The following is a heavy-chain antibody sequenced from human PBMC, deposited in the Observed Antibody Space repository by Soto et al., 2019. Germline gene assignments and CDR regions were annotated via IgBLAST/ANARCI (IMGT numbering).Heavy chain of an antibody. Sequence: GASVKVSCKASGYTFTSYYMHWVRQAPGQGLEWMGIINPSGGSTSYTQKFQGRVTMTRDTSTSTVYMELSSLRSEDTAVYYCARDQSYYDSTTTLSPWGQGTLVTVSS. CDR2: INPSGGST. CDR3: ARDQSYYDSTTTLSP. V-gene: IGHV1-46*01. CDR1: GYTFTSYY. J-gene: IGHJ5*02. D-gene: IGHD3-22*01.